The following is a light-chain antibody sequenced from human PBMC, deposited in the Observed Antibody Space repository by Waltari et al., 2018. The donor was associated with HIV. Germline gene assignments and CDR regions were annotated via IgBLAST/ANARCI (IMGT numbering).Light chain of an antibody. V-gene: IGLV7-43*01. CDR3: LLYYGGRQPTWV. Sequence: VVTQEPSLTVSPGVTVTLTCTSSTGAVTSSSYASWFQQRPGQAPRPLIYSADKRHSGTPDHFSVSLLGAKAALTLFGAQPEDEADYFCLLYYGGRQPTWVFGGGTKLTV. CDR2: SAD. CDR1: TGAVTSSSY. J-gene: IGLJ3*02.